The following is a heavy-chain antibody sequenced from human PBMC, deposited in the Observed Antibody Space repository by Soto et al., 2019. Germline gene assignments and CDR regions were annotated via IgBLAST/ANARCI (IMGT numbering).Heavy chain of an antibody. CDR2: IYYSGST. J-gene: IGHJ4*02. V-gene: IGHV4-39*01. CDR3: ARHVNLAAGGHFDY. D-gene: IGHD6-13*01. CDR1: GGSISSSSYY. Sequence: QLQLQESGPGLVKPSETLSLTCTVSGGSISSSSYYWGWIRQPPGKGLEWIGSIYYSGSTYYNPSLKSRVTISVDTSKNQFSLKLSSVTAADTAVYYCARHVNLAAGGHFDYWGQGTLVTVSS.